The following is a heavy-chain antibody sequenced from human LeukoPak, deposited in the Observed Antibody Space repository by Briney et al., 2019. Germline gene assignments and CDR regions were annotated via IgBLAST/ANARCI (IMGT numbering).Heavy chain of an antibody. D-gene: IGHD3-10*01. CDR1: GGSFSGYY. J-gene: IGHJ4*02. Sequence: SETLSLTCAVYGGSFSGYYWSWIRQPPGKGLEWIGEINHSGSTNYNPSLKSRVTISVDTSKNQFSLKLSSVTAADTAVYYCAGGYYTYYGSGSYYTGSSYYFDYWGQGTLVTVSS. CDR3: AGGYYTYYGSGSYYTGSSYYFDY. V-gene: IGHV4-34*01. CDR2: INHSGST.